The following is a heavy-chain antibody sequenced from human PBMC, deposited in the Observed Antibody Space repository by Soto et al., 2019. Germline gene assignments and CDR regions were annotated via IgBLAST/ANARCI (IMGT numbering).Heavy chain of an antibody. V-gene: IGHV4-31*03. CDR2: IYYSGST. CDR1: GDSISSGDHY. CDR3: ARLYSYGYYYFDY. J-gene: IGHJ4*02. D-gene: IGHD5-18*01. Sequence: PSETLSLTCTVSGDSISSGDHYWSWIRQHPGKGLEWIGYIYYSGSTLYNPSLKSRLSISVDTSKNQLSLKLSSVTAADTAVYYCARLYSYGYYYFDYWGQGALVTVSS.